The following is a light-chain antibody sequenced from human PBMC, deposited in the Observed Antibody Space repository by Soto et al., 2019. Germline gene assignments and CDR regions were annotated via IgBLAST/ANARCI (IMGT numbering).Light chain of an antibody. J-gene: IGKJ1*01. Sequence: DIQMTQSASTLSATVGDRVTITCRASQSISTWLVWYQQKPGKAPKLLIYDASSLQGGVPSRFSGSRSRTEFTLTISSLQPDDYGTYYCQQYYDFRTFGQGTKVDIK. V-gene: IGKV1-5*01. CDR3: QQYYDFRT. CDR2: DAS. CDR1: QSISTW.